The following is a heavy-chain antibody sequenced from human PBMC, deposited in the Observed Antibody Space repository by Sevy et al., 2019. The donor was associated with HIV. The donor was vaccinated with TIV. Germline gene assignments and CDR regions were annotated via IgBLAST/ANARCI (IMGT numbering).Heavy chain of an antibody. Sequence: GGSLRLSCAASGFAFSSYAMSWVRQAPGKGLEWVSAISGSGDSTYYADSVKGRFTISRDNSKNTLYLQMNSLRAEDTALYYCAKGPRVVVIPPFDYWGQGTLVTVSS. V-gene: IGHV3-23*01. CDR1: GFAFSSYA. J-gene: IGHJ4*02. CDR2: ISGSGDST. D-gene: IGHD3-22*01. CDR3: AKGPRVVVIPPFDY.